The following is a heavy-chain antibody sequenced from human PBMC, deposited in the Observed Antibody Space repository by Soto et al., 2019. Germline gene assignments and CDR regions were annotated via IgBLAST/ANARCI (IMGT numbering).Heavy chain of an antibody. CDR2: IWYDGSNK. V-gene: IGHV3-33*01. Sequence: GGSLRLSCAASGFTFSSYGMHWVRQAPGKGLEWVAVIWYDGSNKYYADSVKGRFTISRDNSKNTLYLQMNSLRAEDTAVYYCARDRGELLQHYYYYYGMDVWGQGTTVTVSS. J-gene: IGHJ6*02. CDR3: ARDRGELLQHYYYYYGMDV. D-gene: IGHD1-26*01. CDR1: GFTFSSYG.